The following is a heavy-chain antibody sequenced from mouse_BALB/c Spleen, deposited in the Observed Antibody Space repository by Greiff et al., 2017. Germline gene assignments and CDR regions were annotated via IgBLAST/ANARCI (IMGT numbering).Heavy chain of an antibody. Sequence: QVQLQQSGAELVRPGTSVKVSCNASGYAFTNYLIEWVKQRPGQGLEWIGVINPGSGGTNYNEKFKGKATLTADKSSSTAYMQLSSLTSDDSAVYFCARSDFITTATGDYWGQGTTLTVSS. D-gene: IGHD1-2*01. J-gene: IGHJ2*01. CDR2: INPGSGGT. CDR1: GYAFTNYL. CDR3: ARSDFITTATGDY. V-gene: IGHV1-54*01.